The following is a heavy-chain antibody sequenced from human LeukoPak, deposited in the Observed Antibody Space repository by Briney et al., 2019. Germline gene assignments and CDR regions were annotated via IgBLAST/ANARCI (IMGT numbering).Heavy chain of an antibody. CDR3: VRGYYGSGSSLDAFDI. CDR2: ISAYNGNT. Sequence: SVKVSCKASGYTFTSYGISWVRQAPGQGLEWMGWISAYNGNTNYAQKVQGRVTMTTDTSTSTAYMELRSLRSDDTAVYYCVRGYYGSGSSLDAFDIWGQGTMVTVSS. D-gene: IGHD3-10*01. J-gene: IGHJ3*02. CDR1: GYTFTSYG. V-gene: IGHV1-18*01.